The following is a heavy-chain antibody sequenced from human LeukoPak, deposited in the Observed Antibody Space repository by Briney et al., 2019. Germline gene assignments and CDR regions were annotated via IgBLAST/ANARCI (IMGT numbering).Heavy chain of an antibody. Sequence: GGSLRLSCAVSGFDFSGYAMSWVRRAPGKGLEWVSTLSGSGDITYNADSVKGRFTISRDNSWNTLYLQLNSLRAEDTAVYYCARDPGYSGGWTRGMDVWGQGTTVTVSS. D-gene: IGHD6-19*01. CDR2: LSGSGDIT. V-gene: IGHV3-23*01. CDR1: GFDFSGYA. CDR3: ARDPGYSGGWTRGMDV. J-gene: IGHJ6*02.